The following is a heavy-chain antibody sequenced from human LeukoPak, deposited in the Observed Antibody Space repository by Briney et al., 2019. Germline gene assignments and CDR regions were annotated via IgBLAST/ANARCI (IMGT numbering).Heavy chain of an antibody. D-gene: IGHD2-15*01. CDR3: ARYCSGGSCDDAFDI. CDR1: GYSFTSYW. J-gene: IGHJ3*02. CDR2: IYPGDSDT. V-gene: IGHV5-51*01. Sequence: GESLKISCKGSGYSFTSYWIGWVRQMPGKGLEWMGIIYPGDSDTRYSPSFQGQVTIPADKSISTAYLQWSSLKASDTAMYYCARYCSGGSCDDAFDIWGQGTMVTVSS.